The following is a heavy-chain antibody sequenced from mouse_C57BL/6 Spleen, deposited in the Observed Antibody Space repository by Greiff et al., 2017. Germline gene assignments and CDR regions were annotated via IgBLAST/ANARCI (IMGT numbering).Heavy chain of an antibody. V-gene: IGHV3-6*01. Sequence: ESGPGLVKPSQSLSLTCSVTGYSITSGYYWNWIRQFPGNKLEWMGYISYDGSNNYNPSLKNRISITRDTSKNQFFLKLNSVTTEDTATYYCARGGGSSYHWFAYWGQGTLVTVSA. CDR3: ARGGGSSYHWFAY. J-gene: IGHJ3*01. CDR2: ISYDGSN. D-gene: IGHD1-1*01. CDR1: GYSITSGYY.